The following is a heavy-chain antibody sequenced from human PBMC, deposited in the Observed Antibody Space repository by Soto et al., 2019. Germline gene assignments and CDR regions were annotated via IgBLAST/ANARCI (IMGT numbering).Heavy chain of an antibody. V-gene: IGHV1-46*01. CDR1: GYTFTYYY. CDR2: FNPSGGST. Sequence: QVQLVQSGAEVKEPGASVKVSCKASGYTFTYYYMHWVRQAPGQGLEWMGIFNPSGGSTTDAQKFQGRVTMTMDTSTSTAYMEVSRLRSEDTAVYYCARGVYGSGSYFTPYFDYWGQGTLVTVSS. J-gene: IGHJ4*02. D-gene: IGHD3-10*01. CDR3: ARGVYGSGSYFTPYFDY.